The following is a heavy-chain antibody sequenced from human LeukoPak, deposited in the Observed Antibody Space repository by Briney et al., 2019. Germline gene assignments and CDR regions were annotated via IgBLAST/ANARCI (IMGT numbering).Heavy chain of an antibody. CDR1: GFTFSNYN. CDR3: TKAYCAGDCYYFDY. D-gene: IGHD2-21*02. J-gene: IGHJ4*02. CDR2: ISSSGSYI. Sequence: GGSLRLSCAASGFTFSNYNMNWVRQAPGKGLEWVSSISSSGSYIYYADSVKGRFTISRDNAKNSLYLQMNSLRAEDSAVYYCTKAYCAGDCYYFDYWGQGTPVTVSS. V-gene: IGHV3-21*04.